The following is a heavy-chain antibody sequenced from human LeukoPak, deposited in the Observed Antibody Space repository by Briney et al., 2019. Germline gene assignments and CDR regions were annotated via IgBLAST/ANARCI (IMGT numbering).Heavy chain of an antibody. J-gene: IGHJ3*02. V-gene: IGHV1-18*01. CDR1: GYTFTIYG. D-gene: IGHD2-2*01. CDR3: ARDIVVVPAALTSHDAFDI. Sequence: GASVTVSYKASGYTFTIYGISWVRQAPGQGLEWMGWISAYNGNTNYAQKLQGRVTMTTDTSTSTAYMELRSLRSDDTAVYYCARDIVVVPAALTSHDAFDIWGQGTMVTVSS. CDR2: ISAYNGNT.